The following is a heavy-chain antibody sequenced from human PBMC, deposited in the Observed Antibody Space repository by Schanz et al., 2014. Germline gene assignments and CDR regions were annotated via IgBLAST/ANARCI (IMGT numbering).Heavy chain of an antibody. V-gene: IGHV1-18*01. CDR2: ISVYTGNT. J-gene: IGHJ5*02. D-gene: IGHD3-9*01. CDR3: AKAEYDILTDSYSRLDP. Sequence: QVQLVQSGAEAKKPGASVRVSCKASGYTFTTYAMSWVRQAPGQGLEWVGWISVYTGNTKYGQKVQGRVTMTADTSENTAYMELMSLRSDDTAVYYCAKAEYDILTDSYSRLDPWGQGTLXTVSS. CDR1: GYTFTTYA.